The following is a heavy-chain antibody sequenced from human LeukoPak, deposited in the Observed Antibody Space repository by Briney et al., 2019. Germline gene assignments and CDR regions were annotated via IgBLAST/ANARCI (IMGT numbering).Heavy chain of an antibody. D-gene: IGHD6-13*01. CDR1: GFTFSSYS. CDR2: ISSSSSYI. J-gene: IGHJ6*02. Sequence: GGSLRLSCAASGFTFSSYSMNWVRQAPGKGLEWVSSISSSSSYIYYADSVKGRFTISRDNAKNSLYLQMNSLRAEDTAVYYCARVGGQQLVTYYYYGMDVWGQGTTVTVSS. V-gene: IGHV3-21*01. CDR3: ARVGGQQLVTYYYYGMDV.